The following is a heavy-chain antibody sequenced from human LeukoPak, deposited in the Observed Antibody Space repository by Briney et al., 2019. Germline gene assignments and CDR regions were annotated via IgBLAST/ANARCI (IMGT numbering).Heavy chain of an antibody. CDR3: ARDDRTSTSRYNWFDP. CDR2: INPSGGST. J-gene: IGHJ5*02. D-gene: IGHD2-2*01. Sequence: GASVKVSCKTSGYTFTSYDINWVRQATGQGLEWMGIINPSGGSTSYAQKFQGRVTMTRDTSTSTVYMELSSLRSEDTAVYYCARDDRTSTSRYNWFDPWGQGTLVTVSS. CDR1: GYTFTSYD. V-gene: IGHV1-46*01.